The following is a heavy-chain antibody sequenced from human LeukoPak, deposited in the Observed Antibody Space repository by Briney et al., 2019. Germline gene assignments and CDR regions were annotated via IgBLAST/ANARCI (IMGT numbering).Heavy chain of an antibody. D-gene: IGHD3-22*01. CDR2: ISSTGSNI. V-gene: IGHV3-48*03. J-gene: IGHJ4*02. CDR3: AATYYYDGSGDY. CDR1: GFIFSNYE. Sequence: PGGSLRLSCAASGFIFSNYEMNWVRQAPGKGLEWVSYISSTGSNIYYADSVKGRFTISRDNAKNSLYLLMNSLRTEDTAVYYCAATYYYDGSGDYWGQGTLVTVS.